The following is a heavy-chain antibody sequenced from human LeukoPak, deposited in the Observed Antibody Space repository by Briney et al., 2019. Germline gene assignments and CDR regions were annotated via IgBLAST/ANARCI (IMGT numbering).Heavy chain of an antibody. CDR3: ARQDGGPYGTFDS. J-gene: IGHJ4*02. CDR1: GYTFTTKW. Sequence: GESLKISCKASGYTFTTKWIGWVRQMPGKGREWLGIIFPGDSDTRYSPSFQGQVTISADRSISTAYLQWSSLKASDTAIFYCARQDGGPYGTFDSWGQGTLVTVSS. V-gene: IGHV5-51*01. D-gene: IGHD4-23*01. CDR2: IFPGDSDT.